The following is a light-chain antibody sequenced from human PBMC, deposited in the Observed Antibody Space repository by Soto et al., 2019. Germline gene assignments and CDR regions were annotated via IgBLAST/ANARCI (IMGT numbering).Light chain of an antibody. J-gene: IGKJ1*01. CDR1: QSVTSNY. CDR3: HQYGSSITWT. V-gene: IGKV3-20*01. CDR2: AAS. Sequence: EVVLTQSPGTVSLSPGERATLSCRASQSVTSNYLAWYQQKPGQAPRLLIYAASSRATGIPDRFSGSGSGPDFTLSISRLEPEDLAVYYCHQYGSSITWTFGQGTKVEIK.